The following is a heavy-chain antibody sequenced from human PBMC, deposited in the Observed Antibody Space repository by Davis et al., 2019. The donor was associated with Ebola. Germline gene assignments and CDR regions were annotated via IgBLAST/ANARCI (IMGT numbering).Heavy chain of an antibody. J-gene: IGHJ4*02. CDR3: ARDARSSGDY. CDR2: IKQDGSEK. Sequence: GESLKISCAASGFTFSSYWMSWVRQAPGKGLEWVANIKQDGSEKYYVDSVKGRFTISRDNAKNTLYLQMNSLRAEDTAVYYCARDARSSGDYWGQGTLVTVSS. V-gene: IGHV3-7*01. CDR1: GFTFSSYW.